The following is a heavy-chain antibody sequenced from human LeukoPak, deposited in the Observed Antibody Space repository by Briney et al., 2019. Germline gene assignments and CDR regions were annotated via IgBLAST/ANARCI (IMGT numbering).Heavy chain of an antibody. D-gene: IGHD5-12*01. Sequence: GGSLRLSCAASGFTFSSYWMSWVRQAPGKGLEWVANIKQDGSEKYYVDSVKGRFTISRDNAKNSLYLQMNSLRAKDTAVYYCARARTRGYSGYGEGYWGQGTLVTVSS. CDR2: IKQDGSEK. V-gene: IGHV3-7*03. J-gene: IGHJ4*02. CDR1: GFTFSSYW. CDR3: ARARTRGYSGYGEGY.